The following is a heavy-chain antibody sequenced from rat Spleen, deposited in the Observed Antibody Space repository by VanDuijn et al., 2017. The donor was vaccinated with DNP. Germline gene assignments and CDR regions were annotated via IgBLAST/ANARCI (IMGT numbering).Heavy chain of an antibody. J-gene: IGHJ2*01. CDR1: GFTFSNYG. CDR2: ISYDGSST. V-gene: IGHV5-29*01. CDR3: ARGGDGYDY. Sequence: EVRLVESGGGLVQPGRSLKLSCAASGFTFSNYGMAWVRQAPTKGLEWVATISYDGSSTYYRDSVKGRFTISRENAESTLYLQMDSLRSEDTATYYCARGGDGYDYWGQGVMVTVSS. D-gene: IGHD1-12*03.